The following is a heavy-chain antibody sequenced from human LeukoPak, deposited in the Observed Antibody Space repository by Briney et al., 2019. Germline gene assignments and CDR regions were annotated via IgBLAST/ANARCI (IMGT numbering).Heavy chain of an antibody. CDR1: GFSFTDSY. D-gene: IGHD4/OR15-4a*01. Sequence: GGSLRLPCSASGFSFTDSYMNWFRLSPERGLGWIAYITSSGATTEYADSVKGRFTISRVNAKNSLYLQMNSLRPDDTAVYYCARDPDYGDPYWGQGTLVTVSS. J-gene: IGHJ4*02. CDR2: ITSSGATT. CDR3: ARDPDYGDPY. V-gene: IGHV3-11*01.